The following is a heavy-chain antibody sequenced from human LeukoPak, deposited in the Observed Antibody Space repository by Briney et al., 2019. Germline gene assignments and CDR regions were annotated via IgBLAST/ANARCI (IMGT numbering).Heavy chain of an antibody. Sequence: PSETLSLTCAVYGGSFSGYYWSWIRQPPGKGLEWIGEINHSGSTNYNPSLKSRVTISVDTSKSQFSLKLSSVTAADTAVYYCARVTYYYDSSGYQSDYWGQGTLVTVSS. CDR3: ARVTYYYDSSGYQSDY. J-gene: IGHJ4*02. CDR1: GGSFSGYY. D-gene: IGHD3-22*01. CDR2: INHSGST. V-gene: IGHV4-34*01.